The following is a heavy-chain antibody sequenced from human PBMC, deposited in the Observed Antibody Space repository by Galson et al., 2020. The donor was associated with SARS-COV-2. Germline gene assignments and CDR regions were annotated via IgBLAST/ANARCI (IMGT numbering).Heavy chain of an antibody. V-gene: IGHV4-30-4*01. CDR3: ARRSGGSVRDWFDP. CDR1: GGPISSGDYY. CDR2: IYYSGRT. Sequence: SETLSLTCTVSGGPISSGDYYWRWIRRPPGKGLEGVGYIYYSGRTYYSPSLKSRVTMSLDTSKNQFALNLSSVTAADTAVYYCARRSGGSVRDWFDPWGQGTMVTVSS. J-gene: IGHJ5*02. D-gene: IGHD2-15*01.